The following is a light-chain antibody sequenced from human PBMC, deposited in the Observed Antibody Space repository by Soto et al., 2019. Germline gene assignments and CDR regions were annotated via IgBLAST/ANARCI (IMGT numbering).Light chain of an antibody. CDR2: DAS. J-gene: IGKJ1*01. Sequence: EIVLTQSPATLSLSPGERATLSCRASQSVSSYLAWYQQKPGQAPRLLIYDASNRATGIPARFSGSGSGTDFTFTIGRLEPEDFAVYYCQQYSSSPRTFGQGTKVDIK. CDR1: QSVSSY. CDR3: QQYSSSPRT. V-gene: IGKV3-11*01.